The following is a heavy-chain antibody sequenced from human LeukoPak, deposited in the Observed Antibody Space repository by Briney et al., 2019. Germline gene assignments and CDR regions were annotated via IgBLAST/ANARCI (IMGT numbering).Heavy chain of an antibody. D-gene: IGHD3-3*01. CDR1: GDSISSGNYY. CDR2: IYYSGST. V-gene: IGHV4-30-4*01. CDR3: AREFSSGSYSDK. Sequence: SETLSLTCTVSGDSISSGNYYWTWIRQPPGKGLEWIGYIYYSGSTFYNPSLKSRVTISVDTSKNEFSLKLSSVTAADTAVYYCAREFSSGSYSDKWGQGTLVTVSS. J-gene: IGHJ4*02.